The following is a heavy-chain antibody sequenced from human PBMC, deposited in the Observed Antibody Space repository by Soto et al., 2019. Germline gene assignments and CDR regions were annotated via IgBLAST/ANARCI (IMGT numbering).Heavy chain of an antibody. CDR2: IYYSGST. CDR3: ARGTYSVATIRSYLHVWFDP. J-gene: IGHJ5*02. CDR1: GGSISSYY. D-gene: IGHD5-12*01. Sequence: SETLSLTCTVSGGSISSYYWSWIRQPPGKGLEWIGYIYYSGSTNYNPSLKSRVTISVDTSKNQFSLKLSSVTAADTAVYYCARGTYSVATIRSYLHVWFDPWGQGTLVTVSS. V-gene: IGHV4-59*01.